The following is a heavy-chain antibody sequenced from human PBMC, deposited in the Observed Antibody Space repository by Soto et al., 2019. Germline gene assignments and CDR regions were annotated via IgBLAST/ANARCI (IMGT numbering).Heavy chain of an antibody. D-gene: IGHD4-17*01. CDR2: ISYDGSNK. J-gene: IGHJ4*02. Sequence: PGGSLRLSCAASGFTFSSYGMHWVRQAPGKGLEWVAVISYDGSNKYYADSVKGRFTISRDNSKNTLYLQMNSLRAEDTAVYYCANQNRRTTVTTFGLDYWGQGTLVTVSS. CDR1: GFTFSSYG. V-gene: IGHV3-30*18. CDR3: ANQNRRTTVTTFGLDY.